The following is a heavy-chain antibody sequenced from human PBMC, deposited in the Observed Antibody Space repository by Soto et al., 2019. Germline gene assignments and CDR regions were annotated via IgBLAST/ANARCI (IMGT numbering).Heavy chain of an antibody. CDR2: IYYSGST. V-gene: IGHV4-59*01. Sequence: PSETLSLTCTVSGGSISSYYWSWIRQPPGKGLEWIGYIYYSGSTNYNPSLKSRVTISVDTSKNQFSLKLSSVTAADTAVYYCARTSGGWFDPWGQGTLVTVSS. J-gene: IGHJ5*02. CDR1: GGSISSYY. CDR3: ARTSGGWFDP.